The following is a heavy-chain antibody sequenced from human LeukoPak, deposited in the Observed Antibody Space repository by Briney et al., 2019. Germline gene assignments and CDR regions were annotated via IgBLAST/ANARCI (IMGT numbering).Heavy chain of an antibody. CDR1: GFTFSSYS. V-gene: IGHV3-21*01. D-gene: IGHD6-19*01. J-gene: IGHJ4*02. CDR3: SMTAIAVARVRYDY. Sequence: PGGSLRLSCAASGFTFSSYSMNWVRQAPGKGLEWVSSISSSSSYIYYADSVKGRFTISRDNAKNSLYLQMNSLRAEDTAVYYCSMTAIAVARVRYDYWGQGTLVTGSS. CDR2: ISSSSSYI.